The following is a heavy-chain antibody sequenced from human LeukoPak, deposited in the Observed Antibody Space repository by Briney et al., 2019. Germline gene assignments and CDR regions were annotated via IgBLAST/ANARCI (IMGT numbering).Heavy chain of an antibody. CDR1: GSTLNEPS. Sequence: ASVKVSCKVSGSTLNEPSTQWVRQAPGKGPEWLGRVDPEDGESMYAERFEGRLTMTEDTSTDTVYMELSSLSSEDTAVYYCAAGSGFGELLYWGQGTLVTVSS. J-gene: IGHJ4*02. CDR3: AAGSGFGELLY. D-gene: IGHD3-10*01. CDR2: VDPEDGES. V-gene: IGHV1-24*01.